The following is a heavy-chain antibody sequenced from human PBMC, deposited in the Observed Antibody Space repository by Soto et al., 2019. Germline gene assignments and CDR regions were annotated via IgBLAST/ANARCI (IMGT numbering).Heavy chain of an antibody. CDR2: VYYTGTT. J-gene: IGHJ4*02. CDR1: GGSIGSYH. D-gene: IGHD4-17*01. V-gene: IGHV4-59*01. Sequence: AETLSLTCTVSGGSIGSYHWSWVRQPPGKGLEWIASVYYTGTTNYNPSLGSRVTISIDAPENQISLKLTSVTAADTAFYYCARDTVLTGMFDFWGQGTLVTVSS. CDR3: ARDTVLTGMFDF.